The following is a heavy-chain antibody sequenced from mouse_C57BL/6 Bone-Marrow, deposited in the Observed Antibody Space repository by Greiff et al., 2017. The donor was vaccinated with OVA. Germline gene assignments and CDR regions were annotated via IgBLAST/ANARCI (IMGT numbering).Heavy chain of an antibody. Sequence: EVKVVESGGGLVKPGGSLKLSCAASGFTFSDYGMHWVRQAPEQGLEWVAYISSGSSTIYYADTVKGRFTFSRDNAKNTLFLQMTSLRSEDTAMYYCARTPWFAYWGQGTLVTVSA. CDR3: ARTPWFAY. J-gene: IGHJ3*01. CDR1: GFTFSDYG. V-gene: IGHV5-17*01. CDR2: ISSGSSTI.